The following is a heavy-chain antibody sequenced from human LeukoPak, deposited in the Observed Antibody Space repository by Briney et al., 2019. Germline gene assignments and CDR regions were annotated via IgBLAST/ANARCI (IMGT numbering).Heavy chain of an antibody. CDR3: ARRTGSGSYYVDF. V-gene: IGHV4-38-2*01. CDR1: GYSISSGYY. CDR2: IYHSGST. D-gene: IGHD3-10*01. J-gene: IGHJ4*02. Sequence: PSETLSLTCAVSGYSISSGYYWGWIRQPPGKGLEWIGSIYHSGSTYCNPSLKSRVTISVDTSKNQFSLKVTSVTAADTAVYYCARRTGSGSYYVDFWGQGTVVTVSS.